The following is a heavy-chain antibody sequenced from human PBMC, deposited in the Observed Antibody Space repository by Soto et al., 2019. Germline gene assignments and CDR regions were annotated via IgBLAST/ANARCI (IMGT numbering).Heavy chain of an antibody. CDR3: VKNSGWFKS. CDR1: GFIFSTTV. Sequence: GGSLRLSCEASGFIFSTTVMSWVRQAPGKGLEWVSTIYGDGRTTYYADSVRGRFSISRDNSKNMVYLQMDSLRVDETAIYYCVKNSGWFKSWGQGSLVTV. D-gene: IGHD3-10*01. CDR2: IYGDGRTT. J-gene: IGHJ5*01. V-gene: IGHV3-23*01.